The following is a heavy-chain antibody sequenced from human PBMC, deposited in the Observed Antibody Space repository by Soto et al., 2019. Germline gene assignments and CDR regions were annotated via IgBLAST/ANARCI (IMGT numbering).Heavy chain of an antibody. D-gene: IGHD4-17*01. CDR2: IYHSGST. CDR1: GDSISSADYY. J-gene: IGHJ5*02. V-gene: IGHV4-39*07. Sequence: ASETLSLTCTVSGDSISSADYYWSWIRQPPGKGLEWIGEIYHSGSTNYNPSLKSRVTISVDKSKNQFSLKLSSVTAADTAVYYCASADYGDYPDNWFDPWGQGTLVTVSS. CDR3: ASADYGDYPDNWFDP.